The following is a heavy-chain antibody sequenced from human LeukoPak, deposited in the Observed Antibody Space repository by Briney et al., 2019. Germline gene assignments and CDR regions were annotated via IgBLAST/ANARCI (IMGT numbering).Heavy chain of an antibody. V-gene: IGHV1-8*02. CDR1: GYTFTSYG. CDR2: MNPNSGNT. CDR3: ARISGYCSRGSCYTKWFDP. J-gene: IGHJ5*02. D-gene: IGHD2-15*01. Sequence: ASVKVSCKASGYTFTSYGISWVRQAPGQGLEWMGWMNPNSGNTGYAQKFQGRVTMTRNTSISTAYMELSSLRSEDTAVYYCARISGYCSRGSCYTKWFDPWGQGTLVTVSS.